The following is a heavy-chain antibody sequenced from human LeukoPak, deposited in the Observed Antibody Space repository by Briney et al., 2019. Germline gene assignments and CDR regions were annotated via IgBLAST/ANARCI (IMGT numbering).Heavy chain of an antibody. CDR3: ARIRDGYNDAYDI. Sequence: GASVKVSCKASGYTFTSYAMHWVRQAPGQRLEWMGWINAGNGNTKYSQEFQGRVTMTRDMSTSTVYMELSSLRSEDTAIYYCARIRDGYNDAYDIWGQGTVVTVPS. V-gene: IGHV1-3*03. CDR2: INAGNGNT. J-gene: IGHJ3*02. D-gene: IGHD5-24*01. CDR1: GYTFTSYA.